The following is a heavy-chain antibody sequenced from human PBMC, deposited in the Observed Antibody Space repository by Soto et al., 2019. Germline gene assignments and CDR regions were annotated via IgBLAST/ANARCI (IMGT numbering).Heavy chain of an antibody. J-gene: IGHJ4*02. D-gene: IGHD6-19*01. Sequence: LETLSLTCTVSGASISSYAWSWIRQPAGKGLEWIGRLYSSGNTNYNPSFKSRLTMSADTSKNQFSLKLSSVTAADTAVYYCARGPYSSGWYVVDYWGQGTLVTVSS. CDR3: ARGPYSSGWYVVDY. CDR1: GASISSYA. CDR2: LYSSGNT. V-gene: IGHV4-4*07.